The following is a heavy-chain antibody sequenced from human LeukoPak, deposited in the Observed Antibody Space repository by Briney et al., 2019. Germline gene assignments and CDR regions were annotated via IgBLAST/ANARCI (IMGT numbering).Heavy chain of an antibody. V-gene: IGHV3-21*01. Sequence: PGRSLRLSCAASGFTFSSYSMNWVRQAPGKGLEWVSSISSSSSYIYYADSVKGRFTISRDNAKNSLYLQMNSLRAEDTAVYYCARDFNGDYFDYWGQGTLVTVSS. CDR3: ARDFNGDYFDY. CDR2: ISSSSSYI. D-gene: IGHD4-17*01. J-gene: IGHJ4*02. CDR1: GFTFSSYS.